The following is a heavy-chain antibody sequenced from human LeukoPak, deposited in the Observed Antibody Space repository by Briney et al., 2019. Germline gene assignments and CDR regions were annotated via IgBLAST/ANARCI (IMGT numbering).Heavy chain of an antibody. CDR2: IYYSGST. Sequence: PSETLSLTCTVSGGSISSYYWSWIRQPPGKGLEWIGYIYYSGSTNYNPSLKSRVTISVDTSKNQFSLKLSSVTAADTAVYYCTRTRRDNSFDYWGQGTLVTVSP. V-gene: IGHV4-59*08. D-gene: IGHD5-24*01. J-gene: IGHJ4*02. CDR1: GGSISSYY. CDR3: TRTRRDNSFDY.